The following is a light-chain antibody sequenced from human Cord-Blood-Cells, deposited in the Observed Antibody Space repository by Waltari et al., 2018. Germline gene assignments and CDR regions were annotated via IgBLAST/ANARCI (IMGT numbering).Light chain of an antibody. V-gene: IGLV1-44*01. CDR2: SNN. CDR3: AAWDDSLNGLV. J-gene: IGLJ2*01. Sequence: QSVLTQPPSASGTPGQRVTISCSGSSSNIGSNTVHWYQQPPGTAPKLLIHSNNQRPSGVPDRFSGSKSGTSASLAISGLQSEDEADYYCAAWDDSLNGLVFGGGTKLTVL. CDR1: SSNIGSNT.